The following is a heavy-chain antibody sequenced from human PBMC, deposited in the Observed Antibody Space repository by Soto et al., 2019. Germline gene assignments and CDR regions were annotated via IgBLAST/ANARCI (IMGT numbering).Heavy chain of an antibody. J-gene: IGHJ4*02. CDR2: LTGSSSNT. Sequence: GGSLRLSCAASGFSLRNYAMGWVRQAPGKGLEWISTLTGSSSNTYYADSVKGRFAISRDNSRNTLYLQMHSLTAEDTAVYYCANGRATYGLLTHDFWAQGTLVTVYS. D-gene: IGHD3-9*01. CDR1: GFSLRNYA. CDR3: ANGRATYGLLTHDF. V-gene: IGHV3-23*01.